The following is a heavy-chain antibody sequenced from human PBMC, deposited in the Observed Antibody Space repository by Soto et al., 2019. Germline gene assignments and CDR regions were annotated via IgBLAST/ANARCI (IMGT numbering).Heavy chain of an antibody. J-gene: IGHJ4*02. D-gene: IGHD6-13*01. V-gene: IGHV1-2*02. CDR3: ARDCGYSTSCLSDX. Sequence: VSVKVSCKASGYTFTGYYMHWVRQAPGQGLEWMGCINPNSGGTNYAKKFQGRVTMNRDTSISTAYMELSRLRSDETAVYYCARDCGYSTSCLSDXWGQGTLVTVSX. CDR2: INPNSGGT. CDR1: GYTFTGYY.